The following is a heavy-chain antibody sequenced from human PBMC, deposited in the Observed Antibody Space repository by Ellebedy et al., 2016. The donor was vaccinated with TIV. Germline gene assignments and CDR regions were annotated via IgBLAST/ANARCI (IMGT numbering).Heavy chain of an antibody. V-gene: IGHV3-23*01. CDR2: ISSGGGST. J-gene: IGHJ4*02. CDR3: AKGVGATWYRGFDS. CDR1: GFTFSSYA. D-gene: IGHD1-26*01. Sequence: GESLKISCAASGFTFSSYAMSWVRQAPGKGLEWVSAISSGGGSTYYADSVKGRFTISRDNSKNTLYLQINSLGAEDTAVYYCAKGVGATWYRGFDSWGQGTLVTVSS.